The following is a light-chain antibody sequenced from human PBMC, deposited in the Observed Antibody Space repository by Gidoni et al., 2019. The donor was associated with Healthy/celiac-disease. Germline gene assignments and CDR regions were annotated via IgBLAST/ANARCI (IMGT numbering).Light chain of an antibody. V-gene: IGKV3-11*01. Sequence: EIVLTQSPATLSLSPGERATLSCRASQSVSSYLAWYQQKPGQAPRLLIYYASNRATGIPARFSGSGSGTDFTLTISSLEPEDFAVYYCQQRSNWPPVTFGGXTKVEIK. J-gene: IGKJ4*01. CDR2: YAS. CDR1: QSVSSY. CDR3: QQRSNWPPVT.